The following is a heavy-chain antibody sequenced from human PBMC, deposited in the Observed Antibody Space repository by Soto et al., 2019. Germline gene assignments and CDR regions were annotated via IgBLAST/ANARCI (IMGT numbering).Heavy chain of an antibody. Sequence: GASVKVSCKAPRDTFTSYYINWVRQAPGQGLEWMGVINPHGGSTAYAQKFKGRVTLTRDTSASTVYMEVSSLTSEDTAMYYCARSSGGNFGIIIEATNWFDPWGQGTLVTVSS. D-gene: IGHD5-12*01. CDR2: INPHGGST. CDR1: RDTFTSYY. V-gene: IGHV1-46*01. CDR3: ARSSGGNFGIIIEATNWFDP. J-gene: IGHJ5*02.